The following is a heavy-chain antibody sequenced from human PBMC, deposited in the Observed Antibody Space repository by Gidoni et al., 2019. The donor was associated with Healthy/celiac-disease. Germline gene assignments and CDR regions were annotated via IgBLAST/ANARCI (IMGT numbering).Heavy chain of an antibody. Sequence: VQLVQSGAEVKKTGSSVKVSCKDSGGTFSSYTIGWVRQAPGQGLEWMGRIIPILGIANNAQKCQGRVPITAHKSTSTASMELSSLRSEDTAVYYCARSVADGYSYRYGYYYYGMDVWGQGTTVTVSS. J-gene: IGHJ6*02. CDR3: ARSVADGYSYRYGYYYYGMDV. CDR1: GGTFSSYT. D-gene: IGHD5-18*01. V-gene: IGHV1-69*02. CDR2: IIPILGIA.